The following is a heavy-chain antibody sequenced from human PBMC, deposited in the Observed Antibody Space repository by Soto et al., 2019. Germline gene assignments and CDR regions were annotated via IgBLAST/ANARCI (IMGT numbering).Heavy chain of an antibody. CDR2: ISGSGGST. V-gene: IGHV3-23*01. Sequence: PXGSLRLSGAASGXTFSSYAMSWVRQAPGKGLEWVSAISGSGGSTYYADSVKGRFTISRDNSKKKLYLQMNSLRAEDTAVYYCATQPWAAAGTHWFDPWGQGTLGTVS. CDR3: ATQPWAAAGTHWFDP. D-gene: IGHD6-13*01. CDR1: GXTFSSYA. J-gene: IGHJ5*02.